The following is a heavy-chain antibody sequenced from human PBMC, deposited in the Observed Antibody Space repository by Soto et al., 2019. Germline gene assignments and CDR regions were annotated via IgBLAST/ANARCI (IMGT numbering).Heavy chain of an antibody. D-gene: IGHD3-10*01. V-gene: IGHV4-59*01. CDR3: ARKWFGEPTLFDY. CDR1: GGSISSYY. J-gene: IGHJ4*02. Sequence: QVQLQESGPGLVKPSETLSLTCTVSGGSISSYYWSWIRQPPGKGLEWIGYIYYSGSTNYNPSLKSRVTISVDTSKNQCSLKLSSVTAADTAVYYCARKWFGEPTLFDYWGQGTLVTVSS. CDR2: IYYSGST.